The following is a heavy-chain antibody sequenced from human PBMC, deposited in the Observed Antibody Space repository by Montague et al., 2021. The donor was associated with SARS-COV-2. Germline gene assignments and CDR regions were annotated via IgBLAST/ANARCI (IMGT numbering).Heavy chain of an antibody. D-gene: IGHD6-19*01. Sequence: VKPTQTLTLTCTFSGFSLSTSGMCVSWIRQPPGKALEWLARIDWDDDKYYSTSLKTRLTISKGTSKNQVVLTMTNMDPVDTATYYCARMTVAGIPFDYWGQGTLVTVSS. CDR2: IDWDDDK. J-gene: IGHJ4*02. CDR1: GFSLSTSGMC. V-gene: IGHV2-70*11. CDR3: ARMTVAGIPFDY.